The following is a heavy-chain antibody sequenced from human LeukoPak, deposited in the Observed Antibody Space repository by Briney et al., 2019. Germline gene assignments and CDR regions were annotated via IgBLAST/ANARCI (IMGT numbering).Heavy chain of an antibody. D-gene: IGHD4-17*01. CDR3: AKISHDYGDSADY. CDR1: GFTFSSYS. V-gene: IGHV3-21*01. J-gene: IGHJ4*02. CDR2: ISTSSYDI. Sequence: GGSLRLSCAASGFTFSSYSMNWVRQAPGKGLAWVSSISTSSYDIYYADSVKGRFTISRDNAKNSLYLQMNSLRAEDTAMYYCAKISHDYGDSADYWGQGTLVTVSS.